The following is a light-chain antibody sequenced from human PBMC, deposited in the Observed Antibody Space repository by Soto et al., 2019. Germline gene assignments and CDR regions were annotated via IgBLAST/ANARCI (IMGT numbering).Light chain of an antibody. CDR1: GSNIGAVYD. Sequence: QSVLTQPPSVSGAPGQRVTTSCIGRGSNIGAVYDVHWYQQLPGTAPKLLFYGNSNRPSGVPDRFSGSKSGTSASLAITGLQAEDEADYYCQSYDSSLSGSVFGGGTKLTVL. CDR2: GNS. CDR3: QSYDSSLSGSV. J-gene: IGLJ2*01. V-gene: IGLV1-40*01.